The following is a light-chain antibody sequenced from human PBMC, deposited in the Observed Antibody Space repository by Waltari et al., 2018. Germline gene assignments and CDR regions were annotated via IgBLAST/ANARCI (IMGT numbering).Light chain of an antibody. CDR1: QSVSSF. Sequence: EIVLTQSPATLSLSPGERATLSCMASQSVSSFLAWYQQKPGQAPRLLVYDASNSAAGIPDRFSGSGSGTDFTLTISSLEPEDFAIYYCQQRVNWPPLTFGGGTKVEIK. V-gene: IGKV3-11*01. CDR3: QQRVNWPPLT. J-gene: IGKJ4*01. CDR2: DAS.